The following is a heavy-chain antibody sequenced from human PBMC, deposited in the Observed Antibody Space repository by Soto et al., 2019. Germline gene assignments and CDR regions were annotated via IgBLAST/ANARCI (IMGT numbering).Heavy chain of an antibody. CDR3: ARDKYCSSTSCYSYYYYGMDV. J-gene: IGHJ6*02. CDR2: INHSGST. V-gene: IGHV4-34*01. CDR1: GGSFSGYY. Sequence: SETLSLTCAVYGGSFSGYYWSWIRQPPGKGLEWIGEINHSGSTNYNPSLKSRVTISVDTSKNQFSLKLSSVTAADTAVYYCARDKYCSSTSCYSYYYYGMDVWGQGTTVT. D-gene: IGHD2-2*01.